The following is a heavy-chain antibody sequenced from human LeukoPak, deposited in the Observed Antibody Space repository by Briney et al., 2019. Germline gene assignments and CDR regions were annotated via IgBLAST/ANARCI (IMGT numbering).Heavy chain of an antibody. CDR3: AKDQQVGAAAYYFDS. Sequence: GGSLRLSCAASGFTFSRYGLHWVRQAPGKGLEWVTVIANDGKDKKYADSVKGRFTISRDNSKSTLYLQMNSLRAQDTGVYYCAKDQQVGAAAYYFDSWGQGTLVTVSS. CDR1: GFTFSRYG. CDR2: IANDGKDK. D-gene: IGHD2-2*01. V-gene: IGHV3-30*18. J-gene: IGHJ4*02.